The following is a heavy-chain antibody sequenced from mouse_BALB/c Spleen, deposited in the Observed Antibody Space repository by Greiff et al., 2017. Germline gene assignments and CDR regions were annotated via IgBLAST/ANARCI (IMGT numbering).Heavy chain of an antibody. Sequence: EVQLQQSGAELVRSGASVKLSCTASGFNIKDYYMHWVKQRPEQGLEWIGWIDPENGDTEYAPKFQGKATRTADTSSNTASLQLSSLTSEDTAVYYCNAGFAYWGQGTLVTVSA. CDR1: GFNIKDYY. J-gene: IGHJ3*01. V-gene: IGHV14-4*02. CDR2: IDPENGDT. CDR3: NAGFAY.